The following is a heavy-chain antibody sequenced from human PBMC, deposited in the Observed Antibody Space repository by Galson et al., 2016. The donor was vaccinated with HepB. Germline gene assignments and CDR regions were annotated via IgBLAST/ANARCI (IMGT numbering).Heavy chain of an antibody. V-gene: IGHV3-30*03. Sequence: SLRLSCAASGFTFGSYGMHWVRQAPGKGLEWVAVITYDGNNKYYADSVKGRFTISRDNAKNTLFLQMNSLRAEDTAIYYCARDLEAIEAAGNFDNWGQGTLATVSP. CDR3: ARDLEAIEAAGNFDN. D-gene: IGHD6-13*01. CDR1: GFTFGSYG. J-gene: IGHJ4*02. CDR2: ITYDGNNK.